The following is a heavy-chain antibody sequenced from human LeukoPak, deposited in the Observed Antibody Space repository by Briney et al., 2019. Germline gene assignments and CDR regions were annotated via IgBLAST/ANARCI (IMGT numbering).Heavy chain of an antibody. J-gene: IGHJ4*02. Sequence: SETLSLTCTVSGGSISSSSAYWGWIRQPPGKGLEWIGSIYYSKNTYYNPSLKSRVTISADTSKNQFSLTLGSVSATDTAVYYCVSPRGFSYGYFNYWGQGTLVTVSS. CDR1: GGSISSSSAY. CDR3: VSPRGFSYGYFNY. V-gene: IGHV4-39*01. D-gene: IGHD5-18*01. CDR2: IYYSKNT.